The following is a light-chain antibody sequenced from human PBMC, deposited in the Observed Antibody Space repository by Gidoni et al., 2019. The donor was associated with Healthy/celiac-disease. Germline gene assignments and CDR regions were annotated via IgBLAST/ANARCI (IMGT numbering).Light chain of an antibody. Sequence: IVMTQAPDSLAVSLGERATINCKSSQGVLDSSNNKNYLAWYQQKPGQPPRLLIYWASTRESGVPDRFSGSGSGTDFTLTISSLQAEDVAVYYCQQYYSTPYTFGQGTKLEIK. CDR1: QGVLDSSNNKNY. J-gene: IGKJ2*01. V-gene: IGKV4-1*01. CDR3: QQYYSTPYT. CDR2: WAS.